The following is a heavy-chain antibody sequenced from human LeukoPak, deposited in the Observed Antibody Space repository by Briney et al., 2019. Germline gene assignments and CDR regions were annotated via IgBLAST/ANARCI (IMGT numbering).Heavy chain of an antibody. CDR1: GYTFTSYG. CDR3: AMQRYNTPLFDP. Sequence: ASVKVSCKASGYTFTSYGISWVRQAPGQGLEWMGWISAYNGNTNYAQKFQGRVTMTRDTSISTAYMELSRLRSDDTAVYYCAMQRYNTPLFDPWGQGTLVTVSS. J-gene: IGHJ5*02. V-gene: IGHV1-18*01. CDR2: ISAYNGNT. D-gene: IGHD1-1*01.